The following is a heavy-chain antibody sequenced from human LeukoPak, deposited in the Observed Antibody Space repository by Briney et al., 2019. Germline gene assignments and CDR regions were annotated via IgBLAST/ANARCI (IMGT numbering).Heavy chain of an antibody. J-gene: IGHJ4*02. CDR2: ISVYNGNT. D-gene: IGHD1-20*01. V-gene: IGHV1-18*01. Sequence: ASVNVSCKPSGYTFTSYGISSVRHAPGQGLEWMGCISVYNGNTNYAQKLQGRVTMTTDTSTSTDYMELRSLRSDDTAVYYCARDTRYNYPYYFDYWGQGTLVTVSS. CDR3: ARDTRYNYPYYFDY. CDR1: GYTFTSYG.